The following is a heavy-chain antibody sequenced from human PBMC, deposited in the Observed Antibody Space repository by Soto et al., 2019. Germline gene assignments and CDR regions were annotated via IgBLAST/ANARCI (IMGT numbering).Heavy chain of an antibody. J-gene: IGHJ6*02. D-gene: IGHD2-2*01. CDR1: GGTFSSYA. Sequence: GASVKVSCKASGGTFSSYAISWVRQAPGQGLEWMGGIIPIFGTANYAQKFQGRVTITADESTSTAYMELSSLRSEDTAVYYCASPNIVLVPAAMHSYYYYGMDVWGQGTTVTVSS. CDR2: IIPIFGTA. CDR3: ASPNIVLVPAAMHSYYYYGMDV. V-gene: IGHV1-69*13.